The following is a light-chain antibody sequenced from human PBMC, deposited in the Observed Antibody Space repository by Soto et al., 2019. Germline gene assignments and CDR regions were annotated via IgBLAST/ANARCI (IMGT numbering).Light chain of an antibody. J-gene: IGKJ4*01. CDR3: QQYGSSLLT. CDR2: GAS. CDR1: QSVSSSY. Sequence: EILLTQSPGTLYLSPGERATLSCRASQSVSSSYLAWYQQKPGQAPRLLIYGASSRATGIPDRFSGSGSGTDFTLTISRLEPEDFAVYYCQQYGSSLLTFGGGTKVEIK. V-gene: IGKV3-20*01.